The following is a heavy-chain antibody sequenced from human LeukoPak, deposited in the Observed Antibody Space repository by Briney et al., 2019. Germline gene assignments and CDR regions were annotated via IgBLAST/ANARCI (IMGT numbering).Heavy chain of an antibody. CDR3: ARDPPAGTSPY. Sequence: SETLSLTCTVSGGSISSYYWSWIRQPPGKGLEWNGYIYYSGSTNYNPSLKSRVTISVDTSKNQFSLKLSSVTAADTAVYYCARDPPAGTSPYWGQGTLVTVSS. CDR1: GGSISSYY. J-gene: IGHJ4*02. CDR2: IYYSGST. D-gene: IGHD1-7*01. V-gene: IGHV4-59*12.